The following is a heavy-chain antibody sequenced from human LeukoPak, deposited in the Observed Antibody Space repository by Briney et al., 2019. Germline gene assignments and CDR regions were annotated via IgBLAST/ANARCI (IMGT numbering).Heavy chain of an antibody. CDR2: IDWDDDK. CDR1: GFSLSTSGMC. CDR3: ARMSSGSDAFDI. V-gene: IGHV2-70*11. J-gene: IGHJ3*02. Sequence: GPALVKPTQTLTLTCTFSGFSLSTSGMCVSWIRQPPGKALEWLARIDWDDDKYYSTSLKTRLTISKDPSKNQVVLTMTNMDPVDTATYYCARMSSGSDAFDIWGQGTMVTVSS. D-gene: IGHD3-22*01.